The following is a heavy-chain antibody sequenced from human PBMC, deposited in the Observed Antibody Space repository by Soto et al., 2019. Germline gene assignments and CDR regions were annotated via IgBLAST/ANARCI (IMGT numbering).Heavy chain of an antibody. CDR1: GGSIKNYV. J-gene: IGHJ4*02. D-gene: IGHD2-8*01. CDR3: ARADRFGVSISSLDL. Sequence: KPSETLSLTCTVSGGSIKNYVWSWIRQSPGKGLEWMGYVYSTGSTHYNPSLKSRLTMSVDTSKSHFSLRLTSVTTADTATYYCARADRFGVSISSLDLWGQGILVTVSS. V-gene: IGHV4-59*01. CDR2: VYSTGST.